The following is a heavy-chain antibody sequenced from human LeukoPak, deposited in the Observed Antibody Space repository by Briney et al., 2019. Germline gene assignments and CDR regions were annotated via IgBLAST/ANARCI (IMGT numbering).Heavy chain of an antibody. J-gene: IGHJ6*02. CDR1: GFTFSSYA. D-gene: IGHD3-10*01. CDR2: ISGSGGST. Sequence: QTGGSLRLSGAASGFTFSSYAMSWVRQAPGKGLEWVSAISGSGGSTYYADSVKGRFTISRDNSKNTLYLQMNSLRAEDTAVYYCAKDWGYYGSGSYYGMDVWGQGTTVTVSS. CDR3: AKDWGYYGSGSYYGMDV. V-gene: IGHV3-23*01.